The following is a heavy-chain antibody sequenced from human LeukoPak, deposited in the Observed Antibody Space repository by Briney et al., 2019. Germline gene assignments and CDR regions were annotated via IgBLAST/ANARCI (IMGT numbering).Heavy chain of an antibody. Sequence: GGSLRLSCAASGFTFSSYWMHWVRQAPGKGLVWVSLILTDGSSTSYADSVKGRFTISRDNAKNTLYLQMNSLRAEDTAVYYCAAMGYCAGGSCHDFYGMDVWGQGTTVSVSS. CDR3: AAMGYCAGGSCHDFYGMDV. CDR1: GFTFSSYW. V-gene: IGHV3-74*01. J-gene: IGHJ6*02. CDR2: ILTDGSST. D-gene: IGHD2-15*01.